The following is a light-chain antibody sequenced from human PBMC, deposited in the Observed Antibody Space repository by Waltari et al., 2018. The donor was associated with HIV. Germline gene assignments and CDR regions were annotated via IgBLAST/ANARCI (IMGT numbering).Light chain of an antibody. CDR2: GNN. J-gene: IGLJ3*02. Sequence: QSVLTQPPSVSGAPGQTVTISCTGSSSNIGARAHFDVHWYQQLPGTAPKLHIYGNNNRPSGVPDRFSGSKSGASASLAITGLQAEDEADYYCQSYDTRLSGSVFGGGTKLTVL. CDR1: SSNIGARAHFD. CDR3: QSYDTRLSGSV. V-gene: IGLV1-40*01.